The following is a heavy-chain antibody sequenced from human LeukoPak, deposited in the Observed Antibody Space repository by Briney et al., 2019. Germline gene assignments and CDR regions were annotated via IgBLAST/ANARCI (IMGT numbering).Heavy chain of an antibody. CDR1: GGSISSGGYS. CDR3: ARSNIAASGYAFDI. D-gene: IGHD6-13*01. Sequence: PSETLSLTCAVSGGSISSGGYSWSWIRQPPGKGLEWIGYIYHSGSTYYNPSLKSRVTISVDRSKNQFSLKLSSVTAADTAVYYCARSNIAASGYAFDIWGQGTMVAVSS. CDR2: IYHSGST. J-gene: IGHJ3*02. V-gene: IGHV4-30-2*01.